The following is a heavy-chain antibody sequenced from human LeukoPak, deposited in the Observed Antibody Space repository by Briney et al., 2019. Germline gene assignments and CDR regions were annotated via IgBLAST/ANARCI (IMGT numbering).Heavy chain of an antibody. CDR3: AKGTLGSCSGAACYEFDN. Sequence: GESLRLSCAASGFTFSSYSMDWVRQAPGKRLEWVSSITATGRDTYYALSVKGRITISRDNSKNTLYLQMNSLRADDTALYYCAKGTLGSCSGAACYEFDNWGQGTLVTVSS. CDR1: GFTFSSYS. J-gene: IGHJ4*02. V-gene: IGHV3-23*01. D-gene: IGHD2-2*01. CDR2: ITATGRDT.